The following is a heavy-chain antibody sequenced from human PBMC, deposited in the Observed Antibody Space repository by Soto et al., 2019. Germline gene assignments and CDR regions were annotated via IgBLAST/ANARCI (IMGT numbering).Heavy chain of an antibody. Sequence: EVQLVESGGGLVQPGGSLRLSCAASGFSFSSYSMNWIRQVPGKGLEWISHISSSSGTLNYADSVKGRFTVSRDNAKNSLYLQMARLRHEDSVTYYCARANGTYSPLNWGQGTLVAISS. J-gene: IGHJ4*02. CDR1: GFSFSSYS. CDR3: ARANGTYSPLN. D-gene: IGHD1-26*01. CDR2: ISSSSGTL. V-gene: IGHV3-48*02.